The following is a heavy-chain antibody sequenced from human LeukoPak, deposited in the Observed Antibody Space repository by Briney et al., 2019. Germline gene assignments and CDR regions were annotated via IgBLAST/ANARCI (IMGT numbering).Heavy chain of an antibody. D-gene: IGHD3-3*01. Sequence: SETLSLTCTVSGGSIGSYYWSWIRQPAGKGLEWIGRIYTSGSTNYNPPLKSRVTMSVDTSKNQFSLKLSSVTAADTAVYYCARAQRTYYDFWSGYLKDNTNWFDPWGQGTLVTVSS. CDR2: IYTSGST. J-gene: IGHJ5*02. CDR1: GGSIGSYY. V-gene: IGHV4-4*07. CDR3: ARAQRTYYDFWSGYLKDNTNWFDP.